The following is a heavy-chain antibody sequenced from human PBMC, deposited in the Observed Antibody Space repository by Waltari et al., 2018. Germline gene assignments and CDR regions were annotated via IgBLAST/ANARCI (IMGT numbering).Heavy chain of an antibody. J-gene: IGHJ4*02. D-gene: IGHD6-13*01. CDR3: ARHLSPPWGAAAGWGGY. CDR2: IYHSGST. Sequence: QVQLQESGPGLVKPSETLSLTCAVSGYSISSGYYWGWIRQPPGKGLEWIGSIYHSGSTYYNPSLKSRVTISVYTSKNQFSLKRSSVTAADTAVYYCARHLSPPWGAAAGWGGYWGQGTLVTVSS. CDR1: GYSISSGYY. V-gene: IGHV4-38-2*01.